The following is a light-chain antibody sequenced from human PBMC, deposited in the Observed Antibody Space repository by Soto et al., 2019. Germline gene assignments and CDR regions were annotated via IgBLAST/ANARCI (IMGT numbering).Light chain of an antibody. J-gene: IGKJ4*01. CDR3: QQRSNWPLT. CDR2: DAS. Sequence: EIVLTQSPATLSLSPGERATLSCRASQSVSSSLGWYQQKPGQAPRLLIYDASNRATGIPARFSGSGSGTDFTLTISSLEPEDFAVFYCQQRSNWPLTFGGGTKGGYQ. CDR1: QSVSSS. V-gene: IGKV3-11*01.